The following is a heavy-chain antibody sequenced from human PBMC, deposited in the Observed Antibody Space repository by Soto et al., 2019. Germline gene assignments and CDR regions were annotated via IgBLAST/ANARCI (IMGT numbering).Heavy chain of an antibody. CDR3: ARAALHGYEY. Sequence: GGSLRLSCAASGFTFSSYAMSWVRQAPGKGLEWVSAISSSSSAIYYADSVQGRFTISGDNAKNSLFLQMNSLRDEDTAVYHCARAALHGYEYWGQGTLVTVSS. D-gene: IGHD3-22*01. CDR1: GFTFSSYA. CDR2: ISSSSSAI. J-gene: IGHJ4*02. V-gene: IGHV3-48*02.